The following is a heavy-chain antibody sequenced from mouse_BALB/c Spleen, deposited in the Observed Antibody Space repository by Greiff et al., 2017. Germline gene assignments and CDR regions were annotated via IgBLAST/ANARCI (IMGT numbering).Heavy chain of an antibody. CDR3: AREERYDAMDY. V-gene: IGHV5-9-4*01. J-gene: IGHJ4*01. CDR1: GFTFSSYA. CDR2: ISSGGSYT. Sequence: EVKLMESGGGLVKPGGSLKLSCAASGFTFSSYAMSWVRQSPEKRLEWVAEISSGGSYTYYPDTVTGRFTISRDNAKNTLYLEMSSLRSEDTAMYYCAREERYDAMDYWGQGTSVTVSS. D-gene: IGHD2-14*01.